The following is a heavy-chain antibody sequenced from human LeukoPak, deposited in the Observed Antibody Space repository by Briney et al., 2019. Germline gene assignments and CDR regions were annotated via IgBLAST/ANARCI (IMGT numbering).Heavy chain of an antibody. V-gene: IGHV1-46*01. CDR3: ARQPSNYYGSGSYYPPIDY. Sequence: ASVKVSCKASGYTFTSYYMHWVRQAPGQGLEWMGIINPSGGSTSYAQKFQGRVTMTRDMSTGTVYMELSSLRSEDTAVYYCARQPSNYYGSGSYYPPIDYWGQGTLVTVSS. J-gene: IGHJ4*02. CDR1: GYTFTSYY. CDR2: INPSGGST. D-gene: IGHD3-10*01.